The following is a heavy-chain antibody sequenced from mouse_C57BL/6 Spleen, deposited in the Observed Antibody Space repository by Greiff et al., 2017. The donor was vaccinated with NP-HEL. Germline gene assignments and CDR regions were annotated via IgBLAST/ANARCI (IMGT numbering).Heavy chain of an antibody. D-gene: IGHD2-3*01. Sequence: QVQLQQSGAELVRPGTSVKVSCKASGYAFTNYLIEWVKQRPGQGLEWIGVINPGSGGTNYNEKFKGKATLTADKSSSTAYMQLSSLTSEDSAVYFCAAGIYDAPYAGAMDYWGQGTSVTVSS. J-gene: IGHJ4*01. CDR1: GYAFTNYL. V-gene: IGHV1-54*01. CDR2: INPGSGGT. CDR3: AAGIYDAPYAGAMDY.